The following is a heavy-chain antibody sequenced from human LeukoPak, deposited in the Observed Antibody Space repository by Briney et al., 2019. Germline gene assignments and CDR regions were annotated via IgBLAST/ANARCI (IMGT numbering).Heavy chain of an antibody. J-gene: IGHJ6*02. CDR3: ARVALSSGSYWDYYYYGMDV. D-gene: IGHD3-10*01. CDR1: GFTFSSYW. Sequence: TGGSLRLSCAASGFTFSSYWMHWVRQAPGKGLVWVSRINSDGSSTSYADSVKGRFTISRDNAKNTLYLQMNSLRAEDTAVYYCARVALSSGSYWDYYYYGMDVWGQGTTVTVSS. V-gene: IGHV3-74*01. CDR2: INSDGSST.